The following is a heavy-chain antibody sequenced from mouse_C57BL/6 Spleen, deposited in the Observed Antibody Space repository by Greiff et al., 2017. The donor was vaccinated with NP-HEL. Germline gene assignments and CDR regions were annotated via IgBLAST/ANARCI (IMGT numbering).Heavy chain of an antibody. CDR2: INPNNGGT. V-gene: IGHV1-22*01. Sequence: EVQLQESGPELVKPGASVKMSCKASGYTFTDYNMHWVKQSHGKSLEWIGYINPNNGGTSYNQKFKGKATLTVNKSSSTAYMELRSLTSEDSAVYYCARPGFIEDFDYWGQGTTLTVSS. CDR3: ARPGFIEDFDY. J-gene: IGHJ2*01. D-gene: IGHD3-1*01. CDR1: GYTFTDYN.